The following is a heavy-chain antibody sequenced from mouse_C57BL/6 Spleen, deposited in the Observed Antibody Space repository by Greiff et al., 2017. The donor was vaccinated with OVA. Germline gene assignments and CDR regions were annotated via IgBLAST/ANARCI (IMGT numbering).Heavy chain of an antibody. CDR3: GRDGNAYAMDY. Sequence: DVKLEESGGGLVKPGGSLKLSCAASGFTFSDYGMHWVRQAPEKGLEWVAYISSGSSTIYYADTVKGRFTISRDNAKNTLFLQMTSLRSEDTAMYYCGRDGNAYAMDYWGQGTSVTVSS. V-gene: IGHV5-17*01. D-gene: IGHD2-1*01. CDR1: GFTFSDYG. J-gene: IGHJ4*01. CDR2: ISSGSSTI.